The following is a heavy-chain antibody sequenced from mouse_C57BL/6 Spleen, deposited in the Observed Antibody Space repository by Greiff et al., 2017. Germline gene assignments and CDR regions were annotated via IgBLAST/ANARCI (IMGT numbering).Heavy chain of an antibody. CDR3: AREGYDYGFDY. CDR1: GYSITSGYY. CDR2: ISYDGST. J-gene: IGHJ2*01. D-gene: IGHD2-4*01. Sequence: EVQVVESGPGLVKPSPSLSLTCSVTGYSITSGYYWNWIRQFPGNKLEWMGYISYDGSTNYNPSLKNRISITRDTSKNQFFLKLNSVTTEDTATYYCAREGYDYGFDYWGPGTTLTVSS. V-gene: IGHV3-6*01.